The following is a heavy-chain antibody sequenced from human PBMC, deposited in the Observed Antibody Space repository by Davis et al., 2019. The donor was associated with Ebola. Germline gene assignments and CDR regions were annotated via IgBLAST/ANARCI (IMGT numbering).Heavy chain of an antibody. CDR2: INPDESVT. J-gene: IGHJ4*02. CDR1: GFTFRGYW. D-gene: IGHD3-16*01. CDR3: ARDNWGTANY. V-gene: IGHV3-74*01. Sequence: PGGSLRLSCAASGFTFRGYWILWVRQRPGKGLEWVSRINPDESVTNYADSVKGRFTLFRDNAENTLYLQMNSLRVEDPAVYYCARDNWGTANYWGRGTLVTVSS.